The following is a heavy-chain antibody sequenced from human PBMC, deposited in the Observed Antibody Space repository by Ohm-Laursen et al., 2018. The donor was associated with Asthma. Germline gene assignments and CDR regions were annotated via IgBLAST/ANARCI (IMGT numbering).Heavy chain of an antibody. V-gene: IGHV3-53*01. CDR1: GFTVGSDY. CDR3: ARKFSSGWLFDF. J-gene: IGHJ4*02. Sequence: GSLRLSCAASGFTVGSDYMTWARQAPGKGLERVSAIYSGGTTYYADSVRGRFTISRDNSKNTLYLQMNSLRAEDTAVYYCARKFSSGWLFDFWGQGTLVTVSS. CDR2: IYSGGTT. D-gene: IGHD6-19*01.